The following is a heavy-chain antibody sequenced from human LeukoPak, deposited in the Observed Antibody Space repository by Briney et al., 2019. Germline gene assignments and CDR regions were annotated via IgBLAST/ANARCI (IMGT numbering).Heavy chain of an antibody. CDR1: GFAVSSNY. CDR3: ARDRHRYRGINGDGDAFDV. Sequence: PGGSLRLSCEASGFAVSSNYISWVRQAPGKGLEWVSIVYSDGSIFHADSVKGRFTMSRDIWRNTLDLQMNSLRVEDTAVYFCARDRHRYRGINGDGDAFDVWGQGTMVTVSS. CDR2: VYSDGSI. J-gene: IGHJ3*01. D-gene: IGHD5-12*01. V-gene: IGHV3-53*01.